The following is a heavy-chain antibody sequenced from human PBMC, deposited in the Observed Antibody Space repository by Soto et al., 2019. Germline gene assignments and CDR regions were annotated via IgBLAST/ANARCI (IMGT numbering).Heavy chain of an antibody. CDR1: GFTFSSYA. V-gene: IGHV3-30-3*01. CDR2: ISYDGSNK. D-gene: IGHD3-22*01. CDR3: ARLLYFFDSSGYYFRDRYHYGMAV. J-gene: IGHJ6*02. Sequence: GGSLRLSCAASGFTFSSYAMHWVRQAPGKGLEWVAVISYDGSNKYYADSVKGRFTISRDNSKNTLYLQMNSLRAEDTAVYYCARLLYFFDSSGYYFRDRYHYGMAVWGQGTTVTVSS.